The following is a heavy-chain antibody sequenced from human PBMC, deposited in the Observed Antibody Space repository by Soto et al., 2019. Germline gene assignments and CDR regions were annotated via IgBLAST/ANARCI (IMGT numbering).Heavy chain of an antibody. CDR2: IYHSGST. CDR3: ARVGLLGVNGMDV. D-gene: IGHD3-16*01. Sequence: QVQLQESGPGLVKPSGTLSLTCAVSGGSISSSNWWSWVRQPPGKGLEWIGEIYHSGSTNYNPSLKSRVXXSXDXYKNQFSLKLSSVTAADTAVYYCARVGLLGVNGMDVWGQGTTVTVSS. CDR1: GGSISSSNW. J-gene: IGHJ6*02. V-gene: IGHV4-4*02.